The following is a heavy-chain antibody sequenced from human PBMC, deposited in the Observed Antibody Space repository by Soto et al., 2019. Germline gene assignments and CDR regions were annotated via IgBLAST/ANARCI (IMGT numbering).Heavy chain of an antibody. CDR3: AREREGYYESPGTGWFDP. D-gene: IGHD3-22*01. CDR1: GFTFSSYS. Sequence: EVQLVESGGGLVKPGGSLRLSCAASGFTFSSYSMNWVRQAPGKGLEWVSSISSSSSYIYYADSVKGRFTSSRDNAKNSMNLQMNSLRAEDTAVYYCAREREGYYESPGTGWFDPWGQGTLVTVSS. V-gene: IGHV3-21*01. CDR2: ISSSSSYI. J-gene: IGHJ5*02.